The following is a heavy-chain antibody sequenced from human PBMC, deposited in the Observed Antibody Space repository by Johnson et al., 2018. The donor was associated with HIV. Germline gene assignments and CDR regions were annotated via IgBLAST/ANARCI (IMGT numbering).Heavy chain of an antibody. CDR1: GFTFDDYG. CDR3: ARDLVDAVIVVFGAFDI. D-gene: IGHD3-22*01. V-gene: IGHV3-20*04. Sequence: EVQLVESGGGLVQPGRSLRLSCAASGFTFDDYGMSWVRQAPGKGLEWVSGINWNGGSTGYADSVKGRFTISRDNAKNSLYLQMNSLRAEDTALYYCARDLVDAVIVVFGAFDIWGQGTMVTVSS. CDR2: INWNGGST. J-gene: IGHJ3*02.